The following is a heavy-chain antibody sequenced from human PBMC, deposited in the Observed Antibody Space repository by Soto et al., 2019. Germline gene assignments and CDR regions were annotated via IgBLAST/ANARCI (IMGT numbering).Heavy chain of an antibody. Sequence: QVQLVQSGAEVKKPGASVKVSCKASGYTFTTYGISWVRQAPGQGLEWLGWISAYNGDTNYAQKFRGRVTVTTDTSTSTSYMELRRLRSDDTAVYYCARDRSGWVFEDWGQGTLVIVSS. CDR2: ISAYNGDT. J-gene: IGHJ1*01. V-gene: IGHV1-18*01. D-gene: IGHD6-19*01. CDR3: ARDRSGWVFED. CDR1: GYTFTTYG.